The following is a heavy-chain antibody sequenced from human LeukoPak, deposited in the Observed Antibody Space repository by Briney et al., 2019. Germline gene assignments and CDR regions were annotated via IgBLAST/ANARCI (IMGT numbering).Heavy chain of an antibody. J-gene: IGHJ4*02. Sequence: ASAKVSCKASGGTFSSYAISWVRQAPGQGLEWMGGIIPIFGTANYAQKFQGRVTITADESTSTAYMELSSLRSEDTAVYYCARDAPAAAGTTPQGYWGQGTLVTVSS. D-gene: IGHD6-13*01. CDR2: IIPIFGTA. V-gene: IGHV1-69*13. CDR1: GGTFSSYA. CDR3: ARDAPAAAGTTPQGY.